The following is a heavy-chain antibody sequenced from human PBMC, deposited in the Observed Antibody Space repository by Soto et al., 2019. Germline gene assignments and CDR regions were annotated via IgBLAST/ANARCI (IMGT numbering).Heavy chain of an antibody. D-gene: IGHD6-19*01. V-gene: IGHV3-48*01. CDR2: ISSSSSTI. J-gene: IGHJ4*02. CDR1: GFTFSSYS. CDR3: ARQAVAGPWNIDH. Sequence: GGSLRLSCAASGFTFSSYSMNWVRQAPGKGLEWVSYISSSSSTIYYADSVKGRFTISRDNAKNSLYLQMNSLRAEDTAVYYCARQAVAGPWNIDHWGQGTLVTVSS.